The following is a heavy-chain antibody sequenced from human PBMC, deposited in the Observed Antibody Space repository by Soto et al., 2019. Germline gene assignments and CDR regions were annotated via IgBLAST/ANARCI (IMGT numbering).Heavy chain of an antibody. CDR2: IWYDGSNK. D-gene: IGHD3-3*01. Sequence: PLRLSCAASGFTFSSYGIHGVRQAPGKGLEWVAVIWYDGSNKYYADPVKGRFTISRDNSKNTLYLQMNSLRAEDTAVYYCARDGTTIFGPAPLDYWGQGTLVTVSS. CDR1: GFTFSSYG. V-gene: IGHV3-33*01. J-gene: IGHJ4*02. CDR3: ARDGTTIFGPAPLDY.